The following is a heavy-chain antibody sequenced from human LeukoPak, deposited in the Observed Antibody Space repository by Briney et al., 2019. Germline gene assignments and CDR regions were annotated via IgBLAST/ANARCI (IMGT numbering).Heavy chain of an antibody. J-gene: IGHJ4*02. Sequence: GGSLRLSCAASGFTFSSYSVNWVRQAPGKGLEWVSSISSSSSYIYYADSVKGRFTISRGNAKNSLYLQMNSLRAEDTAVYYCARVGLDYGDTYYFDYWGQGTLVTVSS. CDR2: ISSSSSYI. V-gene: IGHV3-21*01. CDR1: GFTFSSYS. CDR3: ARVGLDYGDTYYFDY. D-gene: IGHD4-17*01.